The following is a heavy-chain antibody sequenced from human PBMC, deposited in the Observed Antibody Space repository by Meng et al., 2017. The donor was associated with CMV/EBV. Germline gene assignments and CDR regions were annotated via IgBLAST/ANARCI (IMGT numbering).Heavy chain of an antibody. J-gene: IGHJ4*02. D-gene: IGHD6-13*01. V-gene: IGHV3-21*01. CDR2: ISSSSSYI. CDR1: GFTFSSYS. CDR3: ARTKQLVRFDY. Sequence: LSLTGAASGFTFSSYSMNWVRQAPGKGLEWVSSISSSSSYIYYADSVKGRFTISRDNAKNSLYLQMNSLRAEDTAVYYCARTKQLVRFDYWGQGTLVTVSS.